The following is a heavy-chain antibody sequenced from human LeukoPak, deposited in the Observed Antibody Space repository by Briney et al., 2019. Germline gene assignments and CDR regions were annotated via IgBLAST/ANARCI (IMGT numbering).Heavy chain of an antibody. CDR1: GFNLRSFW. V-gene: IGHV3-7*01. Sequence: GGSLRLSCAASGFNLRSFWMSWVRQAPGKGLEWMANITHDASEIYYVDSVKGRFTISRDNAKNSLYLQMNSLRAEDTAVYYCARDGKAVGLDNWGQGALVTVSS. CDR2: ITHDASEI. CDR3: ARDGKAVGLDN. D-gene: IGHD6-19*01. J-gene: IGHJ4*02.